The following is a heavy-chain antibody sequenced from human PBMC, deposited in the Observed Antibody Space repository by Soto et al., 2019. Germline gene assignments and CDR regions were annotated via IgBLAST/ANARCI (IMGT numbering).Heavy chain of an antibody. D-gene: IGHD3-3*01. V-gene: IGHV1-3*01. Sequence: GASVKVSCKASGYTFTSYAIHWVRQAPGQRLEWMGWINAGNGNTKSSEKFQGRVTITAAESASTAYMELSSLRSEDTAVYYCARMEWGRFDYWGQGTLVTVSS. J-gene: IGHJ4*02. CDR2: INAGNGNT. CDR3: ARMEWGRFDY. CDR1: GYTFTSYA.